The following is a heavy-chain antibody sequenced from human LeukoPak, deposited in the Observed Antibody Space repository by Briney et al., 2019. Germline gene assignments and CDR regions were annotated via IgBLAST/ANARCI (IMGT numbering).Heavy chain of an antibody. D-gene: IGHD5-24*01. Sequence: ASVKVSCKASGYTFTGYYMHWVRQAPGQGLEWVGWINPNSGGTNYAQKFQGRVTMTRDTSISTAYMELSRLRSDDTAVYYCARDEMATTSPFDYWGQGTLVTVSS. CDR2: INPNSGGT. CDR1: GYTFTGYY. CDR3: ARDEMATTSPFDY. V-gene: IGHV1-2*02. J-gene: IGHJ4*02.